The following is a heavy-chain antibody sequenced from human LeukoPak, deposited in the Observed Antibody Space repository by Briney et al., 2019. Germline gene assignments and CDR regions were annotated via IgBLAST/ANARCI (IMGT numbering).Heavy chain of an antibody. CDR3: APREGSNLFDY. CDR2: ISGSGGST. CDR1: GFTFSDYA. Sequence: PGGSLRLSCAASGFTFSDYAMSWVRQAPGKGLEWVSAISGSGGSTYYADSVKGRFTISRDNSKNTLYLQVNSLRAEDTAVYFCAPREGSNLFDYWGQGTLVTVSS. D-gene: IGHD4-11*01. J-gene: IGHJ4*02. V-gene: IGHV3-23*01.